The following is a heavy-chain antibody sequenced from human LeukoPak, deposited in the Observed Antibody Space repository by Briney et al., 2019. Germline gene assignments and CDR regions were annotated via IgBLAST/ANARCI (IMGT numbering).Heavy chain of an antibody. D-gene: IGHD2-8*01. J-gene: IGHJ6*02. CDR2: MNPNSGNT. V-gene: IGHV1-8*01. Sequence: GASLKLSCKAAGYTFTSYDINCVRQATGQGLEWMGWMNPNSGNTGYAQKFQGRVTMTRNTSISTAYMELSSLRSEDTAVYYCAVHCTNGVCYKDDYYYGMDVWGQGTTVTVSS. CDR1: GYTFTSYD. CDR3: AVHCTNGVCYKDDYYYGMDV.